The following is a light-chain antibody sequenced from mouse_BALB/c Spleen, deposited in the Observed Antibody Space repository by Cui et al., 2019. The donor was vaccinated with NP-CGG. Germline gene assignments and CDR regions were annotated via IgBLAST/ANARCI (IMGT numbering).Light chain of an antibody. CDR1: TGAVTTSNY. V-gene: IGLV1*01. CDR3: ALWYSNHWV. CDR2: GTN. Sequence: QAVVTQESALTTSPGETVTLICRSSTGAVTTSNYANWVQEKPDHLFTGLIGGTNNRVPGVPARFSGSLIGDKAALIITGAQTEDEAIYFCALWYSNHWVFGGGTKLTVL. J-gene: IGLJ1*01.